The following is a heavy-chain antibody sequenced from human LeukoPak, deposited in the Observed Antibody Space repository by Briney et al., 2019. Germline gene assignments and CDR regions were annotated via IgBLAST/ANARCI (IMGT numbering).Heavy chain of an antibody. CDR1: GYSFTGYY. J-gene: IGHJ6*03. V-gene: IGHV1-2*02. CDR2: INPNSGDT. Sequence: ASVKVSCKASGYSFTGYYMHWVRQAPGQGLEWMGWINPNSGDTKYAQKFQGRVTMTRDTSISTAYMEMTRLRSEDTAVYYCARGGLRVMVYRLYYMDVWGKGTTVTVSS. CDR3: ARGGLRVMVYRLYYMDV. D-gene: IGHD2-8*01.